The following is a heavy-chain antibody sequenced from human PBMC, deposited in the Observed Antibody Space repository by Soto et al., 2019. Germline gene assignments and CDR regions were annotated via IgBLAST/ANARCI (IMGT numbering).Heavy chain of an antibody. Sequence: QLQLQESGSGLVKPSQTLSLTCAVSGGSISSGGYSCSWIRQPPGKGLEWIGYIYHSGSTYYNPSRKSRVTISVDRSKNQFSLKLSSVTAADTAVYYCARGMTTVTTIDYWCQGTLVTVSS. CDR3: ARGMTTVTTIDY. CDR2: IYHSGST. D-gene: IGHD4-4*01. J-gene: IGHJ4*02. CDR1: GGSISSGGYS. V-gene: IGHV4-30-2*01.